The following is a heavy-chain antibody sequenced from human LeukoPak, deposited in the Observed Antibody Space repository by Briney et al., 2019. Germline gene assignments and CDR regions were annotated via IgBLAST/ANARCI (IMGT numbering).Heavy chain of an antibody. V-gene: IGHV3-53*01. D-gene: IGHD3-3*01. CDR2: IYSGGST. CDR1: GFTVSSNY. CDR3: ARSLWSGFYYYYYMDV. J-gene: IGHJ6*03. Sequence: GGSLRLSCAASGFTVSSNYMSWVRQAPGKGLEWVSVIYSGGSTYYAGSVKGRFTISRDNSKNTLYLQMNSLRAEDTAVYYCARSLWSGFYYYYYMDVWGKGTTVTVSS.